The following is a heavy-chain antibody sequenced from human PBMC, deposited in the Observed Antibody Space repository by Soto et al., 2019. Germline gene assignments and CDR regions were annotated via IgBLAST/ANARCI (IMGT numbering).Heavy chain of an antibody. V-gene: IGHV3-23*01. Sequence: EVQLLESGLGFVQPGGSLRLSCAASGFTFSNYAVTWVRQAPGKGLELFSTISGSGGSTYNADSVTGRFTISRANSQNSLYLQMTSLRAEDTAVYYCAKDQGRSWYEIDYWGQGTLVTVSS. D-gene: IGHD6-13*01. CDR3: AKDQGRSWYEIDY. CDR1: GFTFSNYA. J-gene: IGHJ4*02. CDR2: ISGSGGST.